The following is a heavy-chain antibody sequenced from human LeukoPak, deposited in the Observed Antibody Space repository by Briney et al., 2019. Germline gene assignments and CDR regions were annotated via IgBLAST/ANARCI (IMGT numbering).Heavy chain of an antibody. CDR3: ARQEPNYDILTGYPDAFDI. D-gene: IGHD3-9*01. CDR2: INHSGST. V-gene: IGHV4-34*01. CDR1: GGSFSGYY. Sequence: SETLSLTCAVYGGSFSGYYWSWIRQPPGKGLEWIGEINHSGSTNYNPSLKSRVTISVDTSKNQFSLKLSSVTAADTAVYYCARQEPNYDILTGYPDAFDIWGQGTMVTVSS. J-gene: IGHJ3*02.